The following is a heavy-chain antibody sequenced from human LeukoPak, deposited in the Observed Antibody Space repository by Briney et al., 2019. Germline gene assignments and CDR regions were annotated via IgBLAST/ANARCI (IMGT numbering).Heavy chain of an antibody. CDR1: GFTFSSYA. Sequence: GGSLRLSCAASGFTFSSYAMSWVRHAPGEGLEWVSSISGSGGSTYYADSVKGRSTISRDNSKNTLYLQMNSLRAEDTAVYYCAKDGQYYYDSSGYFDYWGQGTLVTVSS. CDR2: ISGSGGST. V-gene: IGHV3-23*01. CDR3: AKDGQYYYDSSGYFDY. J-gene: IGHJ4*02. D-gene: IGHD3-22*01.